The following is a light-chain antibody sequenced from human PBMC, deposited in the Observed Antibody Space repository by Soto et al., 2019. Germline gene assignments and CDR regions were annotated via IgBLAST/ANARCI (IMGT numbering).Light chain of an antibody. J-gene: IGKJ3*01. Sequence: IQLTQSPSSLSASVGDRVTITCRASQGISSFLAWYQQKPGKAPKLLIYAASTLQSGVPSRFSGSGSATDFTLTISSLQPDDFATYYCQQLNSFPIPFGPGTKVDIK. V-gene: IGKV1-9*01. CDR2: AAS. CDR1: QGISSF. CDR3: QQLNSFPIP.